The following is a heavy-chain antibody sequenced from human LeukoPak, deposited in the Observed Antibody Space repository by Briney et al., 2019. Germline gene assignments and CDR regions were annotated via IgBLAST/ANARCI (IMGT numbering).Heavy chain of an antibody. D-gene: IGHD3-9*01. CDR1: GFTFSSYE. Sequence: PGGSLRLSCAASGFTFSSYEMNWVRQAPGKGLEWVSYISSSGSTIYYADSVKGRFTISRDNAKNSLYLQMNSLRAEDTAVYYCARDGWRYFARWGQGTLVTVSS. J-gene: IGHJ4*02. CDR3: ARDGWRYFAR. V-gene: IGHV3-48*03. CDR2: ISSSGSTI.